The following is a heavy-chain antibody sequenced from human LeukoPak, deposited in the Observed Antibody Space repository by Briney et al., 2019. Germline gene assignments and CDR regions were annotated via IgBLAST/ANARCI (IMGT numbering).Heavy chain of an antibody. V-gene: IGHV1-2*02. Sequence: LEASVKVSCKASGYTFTGYYMHWVRQAPGQGLEWMGWINPNSGGTNYVQKFQGRVTMTRDTSISTAYMELSRLRSDDTAVYYCARDSARDYYYYYMDVWGKGTTVTVSS. CDR2: INPNSGGT. CDR1: GYTFTGYY. J-gene: IGHJ6*03. CDR3: ARDSARDYYYYYMDV.